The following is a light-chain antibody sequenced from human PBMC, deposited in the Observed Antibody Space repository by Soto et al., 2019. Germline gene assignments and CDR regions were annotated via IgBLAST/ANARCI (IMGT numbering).Light chain of an antibody. V-gene: IGKV1-39*01. J-gene: IGKJ3*01. Sequence: DIQMTQSPSSLSASVGDRVTITCRASQIIGNYLNWYQQKPGKAPKFLIYAASTLQSGVPSRFSGSGSGTDFTLTINSLQHEDFATYYCQQTYNTPFTFGPGTKVDIK. CDR1: QIIGNY. CDR3: QQTYNTPFT. CDR2: AAS.